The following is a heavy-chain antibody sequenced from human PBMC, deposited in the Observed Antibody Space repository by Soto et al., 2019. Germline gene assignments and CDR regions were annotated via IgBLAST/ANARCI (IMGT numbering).Heavy chain of an antibody. CDR2: INSDGSST. CDR1: GFTFSSYW. J-gene: IGHJ5*02. V-gene: IGHV3-74*01. D-gene: IGHD6-13*01. Sequence: GGSLRLSCAASGFTFSSYWMNWVRQAPGKGLVWVSRINSDGSSTRYADSVKGRFTISRDNAKNTLYLQVDSLRAEDTAVYYCARGPLAAAESWGQGTLVTVSS. CDR3: ARGPLAAAES.